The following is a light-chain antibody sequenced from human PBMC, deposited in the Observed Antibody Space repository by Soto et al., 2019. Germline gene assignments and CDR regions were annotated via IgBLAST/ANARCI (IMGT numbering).Light chain of an antibody. CDR1: SSDVGGYNY. CDR3: CSWKV. Sequence: QSVLTQPRSVSGSPGQSVTISCTGTSSDVGGYNYVSWYQQHPGKAPKLMIYDVSKRPSGVPDRFSGSKSGNTASLTISGLQAEDEADYYCCSWKVFGGGTKLTVL. CDR2: DVS. J-gene: IGLJ2*01. V-gene: IGLV2-11*01.